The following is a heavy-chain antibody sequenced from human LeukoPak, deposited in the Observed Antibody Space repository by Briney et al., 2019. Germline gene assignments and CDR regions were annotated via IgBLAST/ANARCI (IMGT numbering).Heavy chain of an antibody. CDR1: GYSFTSYW. CDR2: FYPGDSDI. V-gene: IGHV5-51*01. J-gene: IGHJ4*02. Sequence: GESLKISCKGSGYSFTSYWIGWVRQMPGKGLEWMGIFYPGDSDIRYSPSFQGQVTISADKSISTAYLQWSSLKASDTAMYYCARREYYYDSSGYSVGYFDYWGQGTLVTVSS. CDR3: ARREYYYDSSGYSVGYFDY. D-gene: IGHD3-22*01.